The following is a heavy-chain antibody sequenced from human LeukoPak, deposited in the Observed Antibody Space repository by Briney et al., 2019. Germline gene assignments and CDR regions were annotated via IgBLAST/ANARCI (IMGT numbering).Heavy chain of an antibody. V-gene: IGHV3-15*01. CDR2: IKSKTAGGTT. CDR3: TTVWRY. J-gene: IGHJ4*02. Sequence: GGALRLSCAASGFTFSNAWMSWVRQGPGKGLEWVGHIKSKTAGGTTDYAAPVKGRFTISRDDSKNTLYLQMNSLKTEDTAVYYCTTVWRYWGQGTLVTVSS. CDR1: GFTFSNAW. D-gene: IGHD3-16*01.